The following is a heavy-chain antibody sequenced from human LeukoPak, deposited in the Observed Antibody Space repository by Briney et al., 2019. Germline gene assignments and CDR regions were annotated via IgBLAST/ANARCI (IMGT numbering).Heavy chain of an antibody. Sequence: SETLSLTCAVYGGSFSGYYWSWIRQPPGKGLEWIGEINHSGSTNYNPSLKSRVTISVDTSKNQFSLKLSSVTAADTAVYYCARERRIVGATKARHFDYWGQGTLVTVSS. CDR1: GGSFSGYY. D-gene: IGHD1-26*01. CDR2: INHSGST. J-gene: IGHJ4*02. CDR3: ARERRIVGATKARHFDY. V-gene: IGHV4-34*01.